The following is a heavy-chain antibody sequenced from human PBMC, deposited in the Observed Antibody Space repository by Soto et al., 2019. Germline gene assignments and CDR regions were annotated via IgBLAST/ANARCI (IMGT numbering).Heavy chain of an antibody. CDR1: GFTFSSYA. CDR2: ISGSGGST. CDR3: ASGVRXYDFWSGYSYYYYGMDV. V-gene: IGHV3-23*01. D-gene: IGHD3-3*01. J-gene: IGHJ6*02. Sequence: GGSLRLSCAASGFTFSSYAMSWVRQAPGKGLEWVSAISGSGGSTYYADSVKGRFTISRDNSKNTLYLQMNSLRAEDTAVYYCASGVRXYDFWSGYSYYYYGMDVWGQGTTVTVSS.